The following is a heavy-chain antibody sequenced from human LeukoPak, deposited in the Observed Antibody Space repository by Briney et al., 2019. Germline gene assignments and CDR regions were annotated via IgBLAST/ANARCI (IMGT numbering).Heavy chain of an antibody. J-gene: IGHJ4*02. CDR2: ISASGGGT. Sequence: PGGSLRLSCVASGVTFNTYAMSWVRQAPENGLECVSAISASGGGTYYADSVRGRFTISRDNSKSTLYLQMNSLRAEDTAVYYCAKLGVNRYSGSYSDYWGQGTLVTVSS. D-gene: IGHD1-26*01. CDR1: GVTFNTYA. V-gene: IGHV3-23*01. CDR3: AKLGVNRYSGSYSDY.